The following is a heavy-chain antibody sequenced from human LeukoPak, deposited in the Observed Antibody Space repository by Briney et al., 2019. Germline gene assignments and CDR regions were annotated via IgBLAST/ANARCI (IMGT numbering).Heavy chain of an antibody. J-gene: IGHJ5*02. V-gene: IGHV4-59*01. Sequence: PSETLSLTRTVSGGSISSYYWSWIRPPPGKGLEWIGYIYYSGSTNYNPSLKSRVTISVDTSKNQFSLKLSSVTAADTAVYYCARGQCSGGSCNWFDPWGQGTLVTVSS. CDR1: GGSISSYY. D-gene: IGHD2-15*01. CDR3: ARGQCSGGSCNWFDP. CDR2: IYYSGST.